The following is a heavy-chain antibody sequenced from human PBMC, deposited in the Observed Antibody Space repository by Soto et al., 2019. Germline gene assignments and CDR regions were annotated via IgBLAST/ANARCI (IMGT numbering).Heavy chain of an antibody. CDR3: AIIAAADY. J-gene: IGHJ4*02. D-gene: IGHD6-13*01. V-gene: IGHV4-34*01. Sequence: SETLSLTCAVYGGSFSGYYWSWIRQPPGKGLEWIGEINHSGSTNYNPSLKSRVTISVDTSKNQFSLKLSSVTAADTAVYYCAIIAAADYWGQGTLVTVSS. CDR2: INHSGST. CDR1: GGSFSGYY.